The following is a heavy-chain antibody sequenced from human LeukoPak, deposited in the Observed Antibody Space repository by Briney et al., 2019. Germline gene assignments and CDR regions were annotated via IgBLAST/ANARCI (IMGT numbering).Heavy chain of an antibody. CDR1: GYTFTGYY. J-gene: IGHJ5*02. Sequence: ASVKVSCKASGYTFTGYYMHWVRQAPGQGLEWMGWINPNSGGTNYGQQYQGRVTMARDTSISTAYMELSRLRSDDTAVYYCARDRGHSNYDFWSGYRSPNWFDPWGQGTLVTVSS. CDR3: ARDRGHSNYDFWSGYRSPNWFDP. D-gene: IGHD3-3*01. V-gene: IGHV1-2*02. CDR2: INPNSGGT.